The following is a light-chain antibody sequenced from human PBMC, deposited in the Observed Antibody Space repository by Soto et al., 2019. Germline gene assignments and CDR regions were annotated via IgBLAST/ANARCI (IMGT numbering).Light chain of an antibody. CDR3: QQYNSYVPYT. CDR2: DAS. V-gene: IGKV1-5*01. J-gene: IGKJ2*01. CDR1: QRISSW. Sequence: DVQMTQSPSALSASVGDRVTITCRASQRISSWLAWYQQKPGKAPKVLIYDASTLQSGVPARFSGSGFGTEFTLTISSLQPDDSATYYCQQYNSYVPYTFGQGTKLEIK.